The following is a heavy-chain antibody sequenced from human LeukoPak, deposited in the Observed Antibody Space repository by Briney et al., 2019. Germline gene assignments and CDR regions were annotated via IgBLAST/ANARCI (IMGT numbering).Heavy chain of an antibody. CDR1: GYTFTSYY. V-gene: IGHV1-46*01. D-gene: IGHD3-22*01. J-gene: IGHJ4*02. Sequence: ASVKVSCKASGYTFTSYYMHWVRQAPGQGLEWMGIINPSGGSTSYAQKFQGRVTMARDMSTSTVYMELSSLRSEDTAVYYCAKDTYYYVSSGYSEGIDYWGQGTLVTVSS. CDR3: AKDTYYYVSSGYSEGIDY. CDR2: INPSGGST.